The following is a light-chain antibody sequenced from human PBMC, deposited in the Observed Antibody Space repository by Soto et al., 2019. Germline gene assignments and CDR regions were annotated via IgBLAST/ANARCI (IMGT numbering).Light chain of an antibody. V-gene: IGLV2-23*02. J-gene: IGLJ1*01. CDR2: EVS. CDR3: CSYAGSSTYV. CDR1: SSDVGSYNL. Sequence: QSVLTQPGSVSGSPGQSITISCTGTSSDVGSYNLVSWYQQHPGKAPKVMIYEVSKRPSGVPNRFSGSKSGNTASLTISGLQAEDEADYYCCSYAGSSTYVFGTGTRSPS.